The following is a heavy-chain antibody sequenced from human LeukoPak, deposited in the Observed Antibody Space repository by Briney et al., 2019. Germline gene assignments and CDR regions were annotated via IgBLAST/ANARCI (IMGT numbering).Heavy chain of an antibody. J-gene: IGHJ3*01. CDR3: VRDNDRYSFDV. CDR1: GFTFSRNW. Sequence: GGSLRLSCAASGFTFSRNWMHWVRQGSGKGLVWVSRIKYDGTYANYADSVKGRFTISRDNARNTLYLQMNSLRAEDTAVYFCVRDNDRYSFDVWGQGTKVTVSS. CDR2: IKYDGTYA. D-gene: IGHD1-1*01. V-gene: IGHV3-74*01.